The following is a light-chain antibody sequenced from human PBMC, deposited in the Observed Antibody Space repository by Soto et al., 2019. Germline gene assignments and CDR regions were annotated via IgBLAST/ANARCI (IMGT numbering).Light chain of an antibody. J-gene: IGLJ1*01. V-gene: IGLV1-40*01. CDR1: SSNIGAGYD. Sequence: QSVLTHPPSVSGAPGHMVTISFTGSSSNIGAGYDVHWYQQLPGTAPKLRIYGNSNRPAGVPDRFSGSKSGTSASLAITGLQAEDEADYYCQSYDSSLSGSYVFGTGTKVTVL. CDR3: QSYDSSLSGSYV. CDR2: GNS.